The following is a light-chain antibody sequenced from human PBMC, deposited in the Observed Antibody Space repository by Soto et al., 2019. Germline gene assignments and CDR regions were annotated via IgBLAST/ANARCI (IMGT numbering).Light chain of an antibody. J-gene: IGLJ2*01. Sequence: QAVVTQDPSFSVSPGGTVTLTCGLSSGSVSTIYYPSWYQQTPGQAPRTLIYSTNTRSSGVPDRFSGPILGTKAALTITGAQADDESDYYCVLYMGSGTVVFGGGTQLTVL. V-gene: IGLV8-61*01. CDR2: STN. CDR3: VLYMGSGTVV. CDR1: SGSVSTIYY.